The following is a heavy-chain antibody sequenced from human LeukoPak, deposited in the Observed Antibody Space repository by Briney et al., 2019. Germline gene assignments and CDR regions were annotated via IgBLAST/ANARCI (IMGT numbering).Heavy chain of an antibody. J-gene: IGHJ4*02. D-gene: IGHD4-17*01. V-gene: IGHV3-21*04. Sequence: PGGSLRLSCAASGFTFSSYSMNWVRQASGKGLEWVSSISSSSSYIYYAGSVKGRFTISRDNSKNTLYLQMNSLRVEDTAVYYCARTHSGDLDYWGQGTLVTVSS. CDR1: GFTFSSYS. CDR3: ARTHSGDLDY. CDR2: ISSSSSYI.